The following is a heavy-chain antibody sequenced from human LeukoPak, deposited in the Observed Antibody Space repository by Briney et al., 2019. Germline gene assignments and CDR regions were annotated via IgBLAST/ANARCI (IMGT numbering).Heavy chain of an antibody. J-gene: IGHJ6*03. Sequence: ASVKVSCKASGNTFTSYDSNWVRQATGQGLEWMGWMNPNSGNTGYAQKFQGRVTMTRNTSISTAYMELSSLRSEDTAVYYCARAHPFKIMVRPKYYYYMDVWGKGTTVTVSS. CDR1: GNTFTSYD. CDR2: MNPNSGNT. V-gene: IGHV1-8*01. D-gene: IGHD3-10*01. CDR3: ARAHPFKIMVRPKYYYYMDV.